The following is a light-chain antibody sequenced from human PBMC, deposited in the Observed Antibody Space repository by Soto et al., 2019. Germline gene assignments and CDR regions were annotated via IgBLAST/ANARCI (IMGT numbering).Light chain of an antibody. CDR2: DVS. Sequence: QSALTQPASVSGSPGQSITISCTGTSRDVGGYNYVSWYQQHPGKAPKRMIYDVSNRPSGVSNRFSGSKSGNTASLTISGLQGEDEADYYCSSYTSSSVVFGGGTTVTVL. V-gene: IGLV2-14*01. CDR3: SSYTSSSVV. J-gene: IGLJ2*01. CDR1: SRDVGGYNY.